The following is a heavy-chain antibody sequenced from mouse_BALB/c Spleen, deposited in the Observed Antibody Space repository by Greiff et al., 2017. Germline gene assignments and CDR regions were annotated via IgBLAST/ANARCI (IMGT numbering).Heavy chain of an antibody. CDR1: GFTFSSFG. CDR2: ISSGSSTI. Sequence: EVQVVESGGGLVQPGGSRKLSCAASGFTFSSFGMHWVRQAPEKGLEWVAYISSGSSTIYYADTVKGRFTISRDNPKNTLFLQMTSLRSEDTAMYYCARGGGNYGGYAMDYWGQGTSVTVSS. V-gene: IGHV5-17*02. J-gene: IGHJ4*01. CDR3: ARGGGNYGGYAMDY. D-gene: IGHD2-1*01.